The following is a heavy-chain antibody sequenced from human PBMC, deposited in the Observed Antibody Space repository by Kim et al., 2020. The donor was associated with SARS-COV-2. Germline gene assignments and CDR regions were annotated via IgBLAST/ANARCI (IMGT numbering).Heavy chain of an antibody. CDR3: ARIGYSSSSFDY. CDR2: INQDGSVK. CDR1: GFTFTNYW. D-gene: IGHD6-6*01. V-gene: IGHV3-7*01. J-gene: IGHJ4*02. Sequence: GGSLRLSCAASGFTFTNYWMSWVRQAPGKGLEWVANINQDGSVKYYVDSVKGRFTFSRDNAKNSLSLQMNSLRDDDTAVYHCARIGYSSSSFDYWGQGTLVTVSS.